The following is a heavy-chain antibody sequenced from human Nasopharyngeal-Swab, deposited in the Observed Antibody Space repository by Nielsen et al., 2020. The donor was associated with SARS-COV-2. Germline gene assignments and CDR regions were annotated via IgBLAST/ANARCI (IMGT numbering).Heavy chain of an antibody. J-gene: IGHJ4*02. CDR3: AKGTVLEWLLLDY. CDR1: GFTVSSNY. V-gene: IGHV3-53*01. D-gene: IGHD3-3*01. Sequence: GESLKISCAASGFTVSSNYMSWVRQAPGKGLEWVSVIYSGGSTYYADSVKGRFTISRDNSKNTLYLQMNSLRAEDTAVYYCAKGTVLEWLLLDYWGQGTLVTVSS. CDR2: IYSGGST.